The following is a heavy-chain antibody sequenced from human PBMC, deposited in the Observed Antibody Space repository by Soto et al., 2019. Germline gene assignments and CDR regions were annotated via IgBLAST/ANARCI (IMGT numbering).Heavy chain of an antibody. D-gene: IGHD2-2*01. V-gene: IGHV3-30*18. Sequence: PGGSLRLSCAASGFTFSSYGMHWVRQAPGKGLEWVAVISYDGSNKYYADSVKGRFTISRDNSKNTLYLQMNSLRAEDTAVYYRAKDLVKLVPAALIDYWGQGTLVTVSS. CDR2: ISYDGSNK. CDR3: AKDLVKLVPAALIDY. J-gene: IGHJ4*02. CDR1: GFTFSSYG.